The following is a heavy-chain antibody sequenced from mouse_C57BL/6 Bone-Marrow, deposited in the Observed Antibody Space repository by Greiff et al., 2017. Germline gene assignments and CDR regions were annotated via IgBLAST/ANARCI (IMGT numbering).Heavy chain of an antibody. CDR2: IDPEIGDT. J-gene: IGHJ4*01. V-gene: IGHV14-4*01. Sequence: EVQLQQSGAELVRPGASVKLSCTASGFNIKDDYMHWVKQRPEQGLEWIGWIDPEIGDTEYASKFQGKATITADTSSNTAYLQLSSLTSEDTAVXYCTTIFSMDYWGQGTSVTVSS. CDR1: GFNIKDDY. CDR3: TTIFSMDY.